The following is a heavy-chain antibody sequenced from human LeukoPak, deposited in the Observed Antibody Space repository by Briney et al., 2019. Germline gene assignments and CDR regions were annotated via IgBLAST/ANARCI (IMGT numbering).Heavy chain of an antibody. CDR3: ARHTLVVPSYYFDY. D-gene: IGHD2-2*01. V-gene: IGHV4-39*01. Sequence: SETLSLTCTVTVGSISSSSYYWGWIRQPPGKGLEWIGSIYYSGSTYYNPSLKSRVTISVDTSKNQFSLKLSSVTAADTAVYYCARHTLVVPSYYFDYWGQGTLVTVSS. CDR1: VGSISSSSYY. CDR2: IYYSGST. J-gene: IGHJ4*02.